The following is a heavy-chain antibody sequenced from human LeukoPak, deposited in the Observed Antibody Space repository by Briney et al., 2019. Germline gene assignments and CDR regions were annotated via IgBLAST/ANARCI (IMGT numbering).Heavy chain of an antibody. J-gene: IGHJ4*02. Sequence: GASVKVSCKASGYTFTSYDINWVRQATGQGLEWMGWMNPKSGNTGYAQKFQGRVTITRNTSISTAYMELSSLRSEDTAVYYCARAEPRTFGVVIYFDYWGQGTLVTVSS. V-gene: IGHV1-8*01. CDR2: MNPKSGNT. CDR1: GYTFTSYD. CDR3: ARAEPRTFGVVIYFDY. D-gene: IGHD3-3*01.